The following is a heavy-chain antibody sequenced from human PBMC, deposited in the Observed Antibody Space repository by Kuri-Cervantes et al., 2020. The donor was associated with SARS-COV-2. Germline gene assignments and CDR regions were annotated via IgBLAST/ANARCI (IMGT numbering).Heavy chain of an antibody. Sequence: ASVKVSCKASGYTFTSDGISWVRQAPGQGLEWMGCINPNSGGTNYAQKFQGRVTMTRDTSISTAYMELSRLRSDDTAVYYCARGYCSSTSRHYYYYYMDVWGKGTTVTVSS. CDR2: INPNSGGT. CDR1: GYTFTSDG. V-gene: IGHV1-2*02. D-gene: IGHD2-2*01. CDR3: ARGYCSSTSRHYYYYYMDV. J-gene: IGHJ6*03.